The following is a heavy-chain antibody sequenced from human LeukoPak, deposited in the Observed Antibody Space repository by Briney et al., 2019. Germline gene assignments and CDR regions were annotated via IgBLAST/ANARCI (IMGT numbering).Heavy chain of an antibody. CDR2: IYYSGST. Sequence: SETLSLTCTVSGGSISSSSYYWGWIRQPPGKGLEWIGSIYYSGSTYYNPSLKSRVTISVDTSKNQFSLKLSSVTAADPAVYYCARDYGSGSYPHWGQGTLVTVSS. CDR1: GGSISSSSYY. J-gene: IGHJ4*02. CDR3: ARDYGSGSYPH. D-gene: IGHD3-10*01. V-gene: IGHV4-39*02.